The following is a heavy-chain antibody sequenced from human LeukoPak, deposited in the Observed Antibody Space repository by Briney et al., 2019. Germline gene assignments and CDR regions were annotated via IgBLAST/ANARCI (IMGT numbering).Heavy chain of an antibody. D-gene: IGHD6-13*01. CDR3: ARIAAAARNYGMDV. CDR2: INHSGST. V-gene: IGHV4-34*01. Sequence: PSETLSLTCAVYGGSFSGYYWSWIRQPPGEGLEWIGEINHSGSTNYNPSLKSRVTISVDTSKNQFSLKLSSVTAADTAVYYCARIAAAARNYGMDVWGKGTTVTVSS. CDR1: GGSFSGYY. J-gene: IGHJ6*04.